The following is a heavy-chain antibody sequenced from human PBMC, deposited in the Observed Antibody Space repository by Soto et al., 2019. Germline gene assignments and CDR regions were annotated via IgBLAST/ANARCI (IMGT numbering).Heavy chain of an antibody. CDR1: GFTFSNAW. Sequence: GGSLRLSCAASGFTFSNAWINWVRQAPGKGLEWVGRIKSKTDGGTTDFAAPVKGRFAISRDDSNNMVYLQMNSLKIEDTAVYYCTTDSYSTIIIVRFDYWGHGTLVTVSS. D-gene: IGHD3-22*01. CDR2: IKSKTDGGTT. V-gene: IGHV3-15*07. CDR3: TTDSYSTIIIVRFDY. J-gene: IGHJ4*01.